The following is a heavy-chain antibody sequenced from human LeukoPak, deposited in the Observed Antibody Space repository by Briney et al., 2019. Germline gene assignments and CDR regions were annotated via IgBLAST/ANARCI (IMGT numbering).Heavy chain of an antibody. Sequence: PGGSLRLSCTASGFTFGDYAISWFRQAPGKGLEWVGFIRSKAYGGTTEYAASVKGRFTISRDDSKSIAYLQMNSLKTEDTAVYYCTRALTAFGELLPFDYWGQGTLVTVSS. J-gene: IGHJ4*02. D-gene: IGHD3-10*01. CDR1: GFTFGDYA. CDR2: IRSKAYGGTT. CDR3: TRALTAFGELLPFDY. V-gene: IGHV3-49*03.